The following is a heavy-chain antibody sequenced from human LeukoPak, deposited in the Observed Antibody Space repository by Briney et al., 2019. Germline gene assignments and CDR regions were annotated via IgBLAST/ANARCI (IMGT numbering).Heavy chain of an antibody. CDR3: ARTLVATGTDAFDI. CDR2: LYPDGRT. V-gene: IGHV3-66*01. D-gene: IGHD5-12*01. Sequence: GGSLRLSCAASGFTVSSNYMSWVRQAPGKGLEWVSVLYPDGRTFYADSVKGRFTISRDNSKNTLYLQVNSLRAEDTALYYCARTLVATGTDAFDIWGQGTLVTVSS. J-gene: IGHJ3*02. CDR1: GFTVSSNY.